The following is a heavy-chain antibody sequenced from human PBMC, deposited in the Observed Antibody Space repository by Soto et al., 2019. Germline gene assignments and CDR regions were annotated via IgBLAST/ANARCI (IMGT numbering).Heavy chain of an antibody. D-gene: IGHD6-13*01. J-gene: IGHJ4*02. V-gene: IGHV3-7*03. CDR1: GFTFSSYW. CDR3: ARDPVSSSWYGPYYFDY. CDR2: IKQDGSEK. Sequence: QPGGSLRLSCAASGFTFSSYWMSWVRQAPGKGLEWVANIKQDGSEKYYVDSVKGRFTISRDNAKNSLYLQMNSLRAEDTAVYYCARDPVSSSWYGPYYFDYWGQGTLVTVSS.